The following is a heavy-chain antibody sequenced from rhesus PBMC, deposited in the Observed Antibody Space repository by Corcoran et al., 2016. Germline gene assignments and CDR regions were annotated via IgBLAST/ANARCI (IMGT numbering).Heavy chain of an antibody. CDR3: ARRAFRAAAGTLFDY. V-gene: IGHV4-127*01. CDR1: GYSISSGYD. J-gene: IGHJ4*01. Sequence: QLQLQESGPGLVKPSETLSVTCAVSGYSISSGYDWSWIRQPPGKGLEWIGYIYGSSWSTNYNPSLKNRVTISKDTSKNQFSLKMSPVTAADPSVYYCARRAFRAAAGTLFDYWGQGVLVTVSS. CDR2: IYGSSWST. D-gene: IGHD6-25*01.